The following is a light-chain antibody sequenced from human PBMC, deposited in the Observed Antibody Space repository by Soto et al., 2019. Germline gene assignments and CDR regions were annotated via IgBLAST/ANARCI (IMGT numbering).Light chain of an antibody. CDR3: QQRSNRPRFT. CDR2: DVS. J-gene: IGKJ3*01. Sequence: EIVLTQSPATLSLSPGERATLSCRSSQSVDNYLAWYQQKPGQAPRLLIYDVSNRATGTPARFSGSGSGTDFTLSISSLEPEDFAVYYCQQRSNRPRFTFGPGTKVDI. CDR1: QSVDNY. V-gene: IGKV3-11*01.